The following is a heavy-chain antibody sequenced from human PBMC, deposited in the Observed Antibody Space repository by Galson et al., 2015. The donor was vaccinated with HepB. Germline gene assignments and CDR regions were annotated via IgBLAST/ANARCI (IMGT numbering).Heavy chain of an antibody. CDR1: GYTFTSYG. CDR2: ISAYNGNT. CDR3: ARAPFRWFGELLYELDAFDI. J-gene: IGHJ3*02. V-gene: IGHV1-18*01. Sequence: SVKVSCKASGYTFTSYGISWVRQAPGQGLEWMGWISAYNGNTNYAQKLQGRVTMTTDTSTSTAYMELRSLRSDDTAVYYCARAPFRWFGELLYELDAFDIWGQGTMVTVSS. D-gene: IGHD3-10*01.